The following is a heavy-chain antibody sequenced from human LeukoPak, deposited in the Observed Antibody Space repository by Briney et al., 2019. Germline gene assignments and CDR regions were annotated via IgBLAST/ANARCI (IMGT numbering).Heavy chain of an antibody. Sequence: GGSLRLSCTASGFTFNTFGIHWVRQTPGKGLEWVTFISYDRRNKDYADSVKGRFTISRDNVKNSLYLQMNSLSAEETGVYYCARPRESEGGYNLRPRYDAFDIWGQGTVVTASS. J-gene: IGHJ3*02. V-gene: IGHV3-30-3*01. D-gene: IGHD5-24*01. CDR3: ARPRESEGGYNLRPRYDAFDI. CDR1: GFTFNTFG. CDR2: ISYDRRNK.